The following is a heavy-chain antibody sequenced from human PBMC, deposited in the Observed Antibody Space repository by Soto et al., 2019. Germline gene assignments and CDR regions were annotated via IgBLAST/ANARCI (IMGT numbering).Heavy chain of an antibody. CDR2: INHSGST. J-gene: IGHJ4*02. D-gene: IGHD3-16*01. CDR3: ARGKLSAYVWVSHPYHFDY. V-gene: IGHV4-34*01. CDR1: GGSFSGYY. Sequence: PSETLSLTCAVYGGSFSGYYWGWIRQPPGKGLEWLGEINHSGSTNYNPSLKSRVTISVDTSKNQFSLKLSSVTAADTAVYYCARGKLSAYVWVSHPYHFDYWGQGTGVTVSS.